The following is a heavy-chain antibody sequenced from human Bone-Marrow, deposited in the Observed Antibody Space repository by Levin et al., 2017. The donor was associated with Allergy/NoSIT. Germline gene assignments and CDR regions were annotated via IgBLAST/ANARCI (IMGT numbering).Heavy chain of an antibody. D-gene: IGHD3-3*01. J-gene: IGHJ4*02. Sequence: GESLKISCAASGFTFGDYYMSWVRQAPGKGLEWVSYISRSGSNTDYADSVKGRCTISRDNAKNSLYLEMNNLRAEDTAVYYCAREYYGEDYWGQGTLVTVSS. CDR3: AREYYGEDY. V-gene: IGHV3-11*06. CDR1: GFTFGDYY. CDR2: ISRSGSNT.